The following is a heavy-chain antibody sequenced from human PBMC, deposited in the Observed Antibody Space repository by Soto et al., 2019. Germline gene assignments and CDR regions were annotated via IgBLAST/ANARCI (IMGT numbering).Heavy chain of an antibody. CDR2: IWYDGSNK. V-gene: IGHV3-33*01. CDR3: ARAINYYDSSGYPSGLGY. J-gene: IGHJ4*02. Sequence: QVQLVESGGGVVQPGRSLRLSCAASGFTFSSYGMQWVRQAPGKGLEWVAVIWYDGSNKYYADSVKGRFTISRDNSKNTLYLQMNSLRAEDTAVYYCARAINYYDSSGYPSGLGYWGQGTLVTVSS. CDR1: GFTFSSYG. D-gene: IGHD3-22*01.